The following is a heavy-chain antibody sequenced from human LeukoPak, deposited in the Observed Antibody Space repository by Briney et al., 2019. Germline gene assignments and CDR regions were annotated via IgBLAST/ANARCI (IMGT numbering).Heavy chain of an antibody. Sequence: ASVKVSCKVSGYTLTELSMHWVRQAPGKGLEWMGGFYPEDGETIYAQKFQGRVTMTEDTSTDTAYMELSSLRSEDTAVYYCVADHRAAMVGPDEDIVVVPAANLDYWGQGTLVTVSS. CDR1: GYTLTELS. V-gene: IGHV1-24*01. J-gene: IGHJ4*02. CDR2: FYPEDGET. CDR3: VADHRAAMVGPDEDIVVVPAANLDY. D-gene: IGHD2-2*01.